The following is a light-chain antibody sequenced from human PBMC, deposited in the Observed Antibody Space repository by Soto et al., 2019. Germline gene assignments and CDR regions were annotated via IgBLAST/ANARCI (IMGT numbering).Light chain of an antibody. CDR1: QSVTNNY. Sequence: EIVLTQSPATLSLSPGDRATLSCGASQSVTNNYLAWYQQKPGPAPRLLIYDASYRANGIPDRFSGSGSGTDFTLTISRLEPEDFVVYYCQQYGSSSWTFGQGTKVDIK. CDR2: DAS. V-gene: IGKV3D-20*01. CDR3: QQYGSSSWT. J-gene: IGKJ1*01.